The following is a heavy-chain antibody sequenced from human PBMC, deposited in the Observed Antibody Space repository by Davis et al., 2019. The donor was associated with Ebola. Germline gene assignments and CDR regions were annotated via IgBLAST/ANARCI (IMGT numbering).Heavy chain of an antibody. CDR2: IIPVVDTK. D-gene: IGHD5-18*01. CDR3: VRGGIQIWSSHYLDY. V-gene: IGHV1-69*04. J-gene: IGHJ4*02. Sequence: SVKVSCKTSGGTFTDYAVNWVRQAPGQGLEWMGRIIPVVDTKDYAQKFQGRVTLTADKATNTAYMELSGLRFDDTAVYYCVRGGIQIWSSHYLDYWGQGTLVTVSS. CDR1: GGTFTDYA.